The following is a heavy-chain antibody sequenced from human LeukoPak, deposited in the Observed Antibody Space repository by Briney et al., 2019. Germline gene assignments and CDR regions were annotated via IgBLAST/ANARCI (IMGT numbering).Heavy chain of an antibody. CDR3: ARGLTTVTTSSNWYFDL. V-gene: IGHV4-38-2*02. CDR2: IYHSGST. CDR1: GYSISSGYY. Sequence: PSETLSLTCTVSGYSISSGYYWGWIRQPPGEGLEWIGSIYHSGSTYYNPPLKSRVTISVDTSKNQFSLKLSSVTAADTAVYYCARGLTTVTTSSNWYFDLWGRGTLVTVSS. J-gene: IGHJ2*01. D-gene: IGHD4-17*01.